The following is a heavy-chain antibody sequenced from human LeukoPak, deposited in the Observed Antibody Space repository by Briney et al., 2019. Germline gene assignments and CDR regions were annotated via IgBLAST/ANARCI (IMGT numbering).Heavy chain of an antibody. J-gene: IGHJ4*02. Sequence: GGSLRLSCSASGFTFNSYAIHWVRQALGKGLEYVSSIGTNGISTYYADSVTGRFTISRDNSKNSLYLQMSSLRAEDTAAYYCVKGQEVVYAPTFDYWGQGTLVTVSS. CDR2: IGTNGIST. CDR3: VKGQEVVYAPTFDY. V-gene: IGHV3-64D*09. D-gene: IGHD2-8*02. CDR1: GFTFNSYA.